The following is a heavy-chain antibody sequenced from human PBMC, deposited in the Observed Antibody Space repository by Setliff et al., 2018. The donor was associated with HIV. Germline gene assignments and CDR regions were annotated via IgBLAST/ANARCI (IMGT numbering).Heavy chain of an antibody. CDR1: GDSVNSGHYY. Sequence: PSETLSLTCNVSGDSVNSGHYYWSWIRQPAGKGLEWVGHIHPSGVADANPSLRRRVTIAVDAAKNQFSLTLTSVSATDTAVYYCARGLDQEKSAYWGLGTLVTSPQ. D-gene: IGHD6-19*01. CDR3: ARGLDQEKSAY. J-gene: IGHJ4*02. CDR2: IHPSGVA. V-gene: IGHV4-61*09.